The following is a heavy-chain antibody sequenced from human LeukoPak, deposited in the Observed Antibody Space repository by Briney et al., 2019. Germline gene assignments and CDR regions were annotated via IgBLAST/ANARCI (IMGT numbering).Heavy chain of an antibody. D-gene: IGHD3-10*01. CDR3: ARGWNRMVRGVIGY. Sequence: SVTLSLTCAVYGGSFSGYYWSWIRQPPGKGLEWIGEINHSGSTNYNPSLKSRVTISVDTSKNQFSLKLSSVTAADTAVYYCARGWNRMVRGVIGYWGQGTLVTVSS. CDR2: INHSGST. V-gene: IGHV4-34*01. CDR1: GGSFSGYY. J-gene: IGHJ4*02.